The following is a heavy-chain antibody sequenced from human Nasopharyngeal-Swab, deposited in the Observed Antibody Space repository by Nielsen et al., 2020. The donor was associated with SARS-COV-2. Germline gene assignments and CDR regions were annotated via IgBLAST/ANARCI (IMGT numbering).Heavy chain of an antibody. Sequence: SETLSLTCTVSGGSISSYYWSWIRQPPGKGLEWLGYNYYSGSTNYNPSLKSRVTISVDTSKNQFSLKLSSVTAADTAVYYCASGGGEGPYYYYYGMDVWSQGTTVTVSS. J-gene: IGHJ6*02. CDR2: NYYSGST. CDR3: ASGGGEGPYYYYYGMDV. V-gene: IGHV4-59*08. D-gene: IGHD2-21*01. CDR1: GGSISSYY.